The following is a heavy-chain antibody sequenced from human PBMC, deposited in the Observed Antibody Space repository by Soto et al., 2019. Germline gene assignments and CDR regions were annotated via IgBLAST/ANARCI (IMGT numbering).Heavy chain of an antibody. CDR3: ARAPIAVAGIRGNWFDP. V-gene: IGHV1-69*01. J-gene: IGHJ5*02. CDR1: GGTFSSYA. Sequence: QVQLVQSGAEVKKPGSSVKVSCKASGGTFSSYAISWVRQAPGQGLEWLGGIIPIFGTANSEQKFQGRVTMPADESTSTAYMELSSLRAEDTAVYYCARAPIAVAGIRGNWFDPWGQGTLVTVSS. CDR2: IIPIFGTA. D-gene: IGHD6-19*01.